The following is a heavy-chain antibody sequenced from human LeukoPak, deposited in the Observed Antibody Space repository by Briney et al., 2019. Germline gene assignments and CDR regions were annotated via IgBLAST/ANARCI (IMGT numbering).Heavy chain of an antibody. J-gene: IGHJ4*02. V-gene: IGHV3-23*01. CDR2: ISAGADST. Sequence: HTGGSLRLSCAASTFTFSSYAMSWVRQAPGKGLEWVSAISAGADSTYYADSVQGRFTISRDNSKNTLFLQMSGLRAEDTAVYYCARGSGWLDYWGQGTLVTVSS. D-gene: IGHD6-19*01. CDR3: ARGSGWLDY. CDR1: TFTFSSYA.